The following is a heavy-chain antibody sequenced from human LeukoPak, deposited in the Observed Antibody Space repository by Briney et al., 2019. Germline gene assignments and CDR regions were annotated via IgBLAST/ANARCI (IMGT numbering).Heavy chain of an antibody. CDR1: GGTFSSYV. CDR3: AIWDLYSSMFDY. V-gene: IGHV1-69*13. J-gene: IGHJ4*02. Sequence: SVKVSCKASGGTFSSYVISWVRQAPGQGLEWMGGIIPIFGTANYAQKFQGRVTITADESTSTAYMELSSLRSEDTAVYYCAIWDLYSSMFDYWGQGTLVTVSS. D-gene: IGHD6-13*01. CDR2: IIPIFGTA.